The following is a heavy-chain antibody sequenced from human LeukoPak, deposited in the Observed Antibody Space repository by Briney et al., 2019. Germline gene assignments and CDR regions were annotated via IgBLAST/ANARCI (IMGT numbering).Heavy chain of an antibody. J-gene: IGHJ3*02. V-gene: IGHV4-59*11. CDR1: GDSISHHY. CDR2: AHYSGNT. Sequence: SETLSLTCTVSGDSISHHYYNWIRQPPGKGLEWIGFAHYSGNTFYNPSLNSRVTLSVDTSKNQFSLRLTSVTAADTAVYFCARWGESSALRVNAFDMWGQGTPVTVSS. D-gene: IGHD3-3*01. CDR3: ARWGESSALRVNAFDM.